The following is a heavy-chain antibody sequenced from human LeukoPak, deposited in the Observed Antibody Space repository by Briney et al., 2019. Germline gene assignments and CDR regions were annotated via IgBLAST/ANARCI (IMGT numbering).Heavy chain of an antibody. D-gene: IGHD4-17*01. CDR1: GGSISSYY. CDR3: ARLKSDYGDYDGDYFDY. CDR2: IYYSGST. V-gene: IGHV4-59*08. Sequence: SETLSLTCTVSGGSISSYYWSWIRQPPGKGLEWIGYIYYSGSTNYNPSLKSRVTISVDTSKNQFSLKLSSVTASDTALYYCARLKSDYGDYDGDYFDYWGQGTLVTVSS. J-gene: IGHJ4*02.